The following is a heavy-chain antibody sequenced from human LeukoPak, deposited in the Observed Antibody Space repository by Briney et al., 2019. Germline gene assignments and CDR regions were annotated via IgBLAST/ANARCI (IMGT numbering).Heavy chain of an antibody. CDR1: GFTFSSYG. J-gene: IGHJ4*02. CDR3: ARDNYGGNYDY. D-gene: IGHD4-23*01. CDR2: IWYDGSNK. V-gene: IGHV3-33*01. Sequence: GGSLRFSCAASGFTFSSYGMHWVRQAPGKGLEWVAVIWYDGSNKYYADSVKGRFTISRDNSKNTLYLQMNSLRAEDTAVYYCARDNYGGNYDYWGQGTLVPVSS.